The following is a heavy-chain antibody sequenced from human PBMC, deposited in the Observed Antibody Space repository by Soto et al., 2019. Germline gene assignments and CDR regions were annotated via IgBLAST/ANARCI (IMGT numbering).Heavy chain of an antibody. Sequence: SETLDITCAVYGGSFSGYYWSWIRQPPGKGLEGIGEINHSGSTNYNPSLKSRVTISVDTSKNQFSLKLSSVTAADTAVYSCARSTSSWYWIYYFDYWGQGTLVTVSS. J-gene: IGHJ4*02. CDR2: INHSGST. V-gene: IGHV4-34*01. CDR3: ARSTSSWYWIYYFDY. D-gene: IGHD6-13*01. CDR1: GGSFSGYY.